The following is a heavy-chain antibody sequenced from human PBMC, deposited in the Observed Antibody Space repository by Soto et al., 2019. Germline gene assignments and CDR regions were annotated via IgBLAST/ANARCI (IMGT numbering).Heavy chain of an antibody. V-gene: IGHV5-51*01. CDR2: IYPGDSDT. Sequence: GESLKISCKGSGYSFTSYWIGWVRQMPGKGLEWMGIIYPGDSDTRYSPSFQGQVTISADKSISTAYLQWSSLKASDTAMYYCARHQGSGWYLGNYYYYYGMDVWGQGTTVTVSS. CDR1: GYSFTSYW. J-gene: IGHJ6*02. CDR3: ARHQGSGWYLGNYYYYYGMDV. D-gene: IGHD6-19*01.